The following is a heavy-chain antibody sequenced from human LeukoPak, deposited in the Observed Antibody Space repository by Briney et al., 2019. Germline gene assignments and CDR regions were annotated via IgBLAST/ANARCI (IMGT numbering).Heavy chain of an antibody. CDR2: IVVGSGNT. CDR3: AASLPSIPWYYYYYGMDV. D-gene: IGHD2-15*01. V-gene: IGHV1-58*02. Sequence: ASVKVSCKASGFTFTSSAMQWVRQARGQRLEWIGWIVVGSGNTNYAQKFQERVTITRDMSTSTAYMELSSLRSEDTAVYYCAASLPSIPWYYYYYGMDVWGQGTTVTVSS. J-gene: IGHJ6*02. CDR1: GFTFTSSA.